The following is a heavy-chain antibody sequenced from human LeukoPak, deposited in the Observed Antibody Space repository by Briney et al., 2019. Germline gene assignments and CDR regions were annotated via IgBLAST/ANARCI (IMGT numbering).Heavy chain of an antibody. J-gene: IGHJ4*02. CDR3: AIDPNWGTHS. V-gene: IGHV3-23*01. CDR2: IGNNGGGI. CDR1: GFTFSTYT. Sequence: GGSLRLSCAASGFTFSTYTMYWVRHPPGKRLEWVSIIGNNGGGIHYADPVRGRFTISRDNSKNALYLQMNSLRVEDTAVYYCAIDPNWGTHSWGQGVLVTVSS. D-gene: IGHD7-27*01.